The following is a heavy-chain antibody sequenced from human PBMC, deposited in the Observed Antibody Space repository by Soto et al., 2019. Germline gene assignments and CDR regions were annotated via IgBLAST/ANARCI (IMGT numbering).Heavy chain of an antibody. Sequence: GGSLRLSCAASGFTVSSNYMSWVRQAPGKGLEWVSVIYSGGSTYYADSVKGRFTISRDNSKNTLYLQMNSLRAEDTVGYYCASPGGAAAGTSGPLVYYYYGMDVWGQGTTVTVSS. CDR1: GFTVSSNY. D-gene: IGHD6-13*01. CDR3: ASPGGAAAGTSGPLVYYYYGMDV. CDR2: IYSGGST. J-gene: IGHJ6*02. V-gene: IGHV3-53*01.